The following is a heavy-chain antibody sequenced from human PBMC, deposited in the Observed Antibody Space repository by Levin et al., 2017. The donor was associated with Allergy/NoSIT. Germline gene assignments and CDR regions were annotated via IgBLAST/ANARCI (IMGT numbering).Heavy chain of an antibody. J-gene: IGHJ4*02. V-gene: IGHV3-23*01. CDR2: ISGSGGST. D-gene: IGHD3-22*01. CDR3: AKDLYYYDSSGYYPSPDY. Sequence: PGGSLRLSCAASGFTFSSYAMSWVRQAPGKGLEWVSAISGSGGSTYYADSVKGRFTISRDNSKNTLYLQMNSLRAEDTAVYYCAKDLYYYDSSGYYPSPDYWGQGTLVTVSS. CDR1: GFTFSSYA.